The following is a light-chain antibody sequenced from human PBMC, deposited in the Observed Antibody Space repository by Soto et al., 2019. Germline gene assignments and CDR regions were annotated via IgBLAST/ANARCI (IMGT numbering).Light chain of an antibody. J-gene: IGKJ4*01. CDR3: QQYGSSPLT. CDR1: QRVSSSY. CDR2: GAS. V-gene: IGKV3-20*01. Sequence: IGLSQSAGTRSLSPGERATLSWRASQRVSSSYLAWYQQKPGQAPRLLIYGASSRATGIPDRFSGSGSGTDFTLTISRLEPEDFAVYYCQQYGSSPLTFGGGTKVDIK.